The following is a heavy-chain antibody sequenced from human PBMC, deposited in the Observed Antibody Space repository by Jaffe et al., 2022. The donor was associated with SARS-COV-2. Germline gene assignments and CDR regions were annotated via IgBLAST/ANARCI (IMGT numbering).Heavy chain of an antibody. CDR2: IKSKTDGGTT. D-gene: IGHD3-10*01. Sequence: EVQLVESGGGLVKPGGSLRLSCAASGFTFSNAWMSWVRQAPGKGLEWVGRIKSKTDGGTTDYAAPVKGRFTISRDDSKNTLYLQMNSLKTEDTAVYYCTTKGITMVRGVIYPYYYYGMDVWGQGTTVTVSS. CDR3: TTKGITMVRGVIYPYYYYGMDV. V-gene: IGHV3-15*01. J-gene: IGHJ6*02. CDR1: GFTFSNAW.